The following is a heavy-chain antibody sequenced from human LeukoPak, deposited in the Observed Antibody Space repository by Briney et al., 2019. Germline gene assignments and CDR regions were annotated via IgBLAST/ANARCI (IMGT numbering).Heavy chain of an antibody. J-gene: IGHJ4*02. Sequence: GGSLRLSCAVSGFSFSDYGMNWVRQAPGKGLVCVSYISKSGTEIYYADSVKGRFTISRDSAKSSLYLQMNSLREDDTAIYYCARRFDSWGQGTLVTVSS. CDR1: GFSFSDYG. V-gene: IGHV3-48*03. CDR2: ISKSGTEI. CDR3: ARRFDS.